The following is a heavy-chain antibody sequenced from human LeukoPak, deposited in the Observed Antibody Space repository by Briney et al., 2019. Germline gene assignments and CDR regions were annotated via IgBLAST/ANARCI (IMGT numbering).Heavy chain of an antibody. CDR2: ISSSSTYK. J-gene: IGHJ4*02. D-gene: IGHD3-3*01. V-gene: IGHV3-21*01. CDR1: GFMFNSYV. CDR3: ARGNDYWSGYIDY. Sequence: GGSLRLSCAASGFMFNSYVMNWVRQAPGKGLEWVSSISSSSTYKNYADSVRGRFTISRDNAKNTLYLQMNSLRAEDTAVYYCARGNDYWSGYIDYWGQGTLVTVSS.